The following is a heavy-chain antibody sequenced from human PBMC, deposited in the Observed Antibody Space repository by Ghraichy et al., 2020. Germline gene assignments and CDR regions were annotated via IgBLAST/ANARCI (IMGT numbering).Heavy chain of an antibody. D-gene: IGHD3-22*01. J-gene: IGHJ4*02. Sequence: GGSLRLSCTASGFTFGDYAMSWFRQAPGKGLEWVGFIRSKAYGGTTEYAASVKGRFTISRDDSKSIAYLQMNSLKTEDTAVYYCTRAFYDTSGYYRDYWGQGTLVTVSS. CDR3: TRAFYDTSGYYRDY. CDR1: GFTFGDYA. V-gene: IGHV3-49*03. CDR2: IRSKAYGGTT.